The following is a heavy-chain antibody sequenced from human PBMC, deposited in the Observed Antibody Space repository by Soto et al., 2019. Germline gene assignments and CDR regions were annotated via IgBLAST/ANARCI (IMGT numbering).Heavy chain of an antibody. J-gene: IGHJ5*02. Sequence: SETLSLTCSVSNGSISGFYWTWIRQPPGKILEWIGYIHYSGRTDYNPSLTSRATMSVDTSKNQFSLNLKSITAADTAVYYYDSSGPRGWFDPWGQGTLVTVSS. D-gene: IGHD3-22*01. CDR3: DSSGPRGWFDP. CDR1: NGSISGFY. V-gene: IGHV4-59*12. CDR2: IHYSGRT.